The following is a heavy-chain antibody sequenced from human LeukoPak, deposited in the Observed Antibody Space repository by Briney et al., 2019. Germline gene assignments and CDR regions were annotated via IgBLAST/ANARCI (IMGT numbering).Heavy chain of an antibody. J-gene: IGHJ4*02. D-gene: IGHD1-20*01. CDR1: GFTFRNHW. V-gene: IGHV3-74*03. CDR3: GRNNWEIDY. Sequence: GGSLRLSCAASGFTFRNHWMHWVRQAPGKGLIWVARINNDGSDTTHADSVKGRFTISRDNARNTLYLQMNSLRVEDTAVYYCGRNNWEIDYWGQGTLVAVSS. CDR2: INNDGSDT.